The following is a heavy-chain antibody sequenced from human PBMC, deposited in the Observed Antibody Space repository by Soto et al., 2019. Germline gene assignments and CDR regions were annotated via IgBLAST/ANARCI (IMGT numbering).Heavy chain of an antibody. J-gene: IGHJ5*02. CDR2: ISYDGSNK. CDR1: GFTFSRYG. D-gene: IGHD4-17*01. V-gene: IGHV3-30*18. Sequence: QVQLVESGGGVVQPGRSLRLSCAASGFTFSRYGMHWVRQAPGKGLEWVAVISYDGSNKYYADSVKGRFTISRDNSENTLYLQMNSLRAEDTAIYFCVKAHLPRTVTTPYFDPWGQGTLVNVSS. CDR3: VKAHLPRTVTTPYFDP.